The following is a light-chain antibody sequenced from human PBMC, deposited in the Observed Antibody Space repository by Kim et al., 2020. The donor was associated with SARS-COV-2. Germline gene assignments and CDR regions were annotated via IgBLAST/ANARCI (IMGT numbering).Light chain of an antibody. Sequence: QAVVTQEPSLTVSPGGTVTLTCASSTGAVTSGYYPNWFQQKPGQAPGALIYSTSNKHSWTPARFSGSLLGGEAALTLSGVQPEDEAEYYCLLYYGGAYVFGTGTKVTV. CDR2: STS. CDR3: LLYYGGAYV. V-gene: IGLV7-43*01. CDR1: TGAVTSGYY. J-gene: IGLJ1*01.